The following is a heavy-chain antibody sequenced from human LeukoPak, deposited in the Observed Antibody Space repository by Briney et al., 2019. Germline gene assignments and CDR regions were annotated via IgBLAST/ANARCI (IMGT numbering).Heavy chain of an antibody. J-gene: IGHJ3*02. Sequence: ASVKVSCKASGYTFTSYGISWVRQAPGQGLEWMGWISAYNGNTNYAQKLQGRVTMTTDTSTSTAYMELRSLRSDDTAVYYCARDMRLVTPYDAFDIWGQGTMVTVSS. V-gene: IGHV1-18*01. CDR2: ISAYNGNT. CDR3: ARDMRLVTPYDAFDI. D-gene: IGHD4-23*01. CDR1: GYTFTSYG.